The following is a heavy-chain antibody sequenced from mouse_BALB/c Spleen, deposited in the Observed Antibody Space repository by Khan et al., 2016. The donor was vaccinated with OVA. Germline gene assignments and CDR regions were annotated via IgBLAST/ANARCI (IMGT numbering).Heavy chain of an antibody. CDR3: ARNYDYDEGLAY. V-gene: IGHV2-2*02. Sequence: QVQLKESGPGLVQPSQSLSITCTVSGFSLTTYGVHWVRQSPGKGLEWLGVIRSGGTTDYSAAFISSLTITKDNSKSPVFFKMNSLQANDTAIYYCARNYDYDEGLAYWGQGTLVTVSA. CDR1: GFSLTTYG. CDR2: IRSGGTT. J-gene: IGHJ3*01. D-gene: IGHD2-4*01.